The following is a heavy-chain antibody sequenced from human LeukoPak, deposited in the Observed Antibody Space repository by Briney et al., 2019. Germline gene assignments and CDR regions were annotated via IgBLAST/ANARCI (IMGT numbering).Heavy chain of an antibody. V-gene: IGHV4-34*01. CDR1: GASFSGYY. CDR2: INHSGST. Sequence: WETLSLTCAVYGASFSGYYWSWIRHPPGKGLEWIGEINHSGSTNYNPSLKSRVTISVDTSKNQFSLKLSSVTAADTAVYYCARHIAYDSSGYYFDCWGQGTLVTVSS. J-gene: IGHJ4*02. D-gene: IGHD3-22*01. CDR3: ARHIAYDSSGYYFDC.